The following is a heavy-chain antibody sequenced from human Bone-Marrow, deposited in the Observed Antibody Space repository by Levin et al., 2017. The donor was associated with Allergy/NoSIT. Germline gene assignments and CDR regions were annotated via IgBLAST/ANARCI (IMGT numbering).Heavy chain of an antibody. CDR1: GSSISCCY. J-gene: IGHJ4*02. CDR3: ARSFYDSSGRYYEFDF. CDR2: IYYSGST. Sequence: SQTLSLTCSVSGSSISCCYWSWIRQSPGKGLEWIGYIYYSGSTTYNPSLKSRVTISVDTSKNQLSLKLTSVTAADTAIYYCARSFYDSSGRYYEFDFWGQGTQVTVSS. V-gene: IGHV4-59*01. D-gene: IGHD3-22*01.